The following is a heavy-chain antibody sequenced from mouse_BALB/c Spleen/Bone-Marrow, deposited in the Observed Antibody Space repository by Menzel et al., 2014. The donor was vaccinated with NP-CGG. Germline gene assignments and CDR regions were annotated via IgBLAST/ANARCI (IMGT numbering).Heavy chain of an antibody. Sequence: QVQLQQSGAELAKPGASVKMSCKASGYTFTSYWMHWVKQRPGQGLEWIGYINPSTGYTEYNQKFKDKATLAADKSSSTAYMQLSSLTSEDSAVYYCARSGDYGGFDYWGQGTTLTVSS. CDR1: GYTFTSYW. CDR2: INPSTGYT. D-gene: IGHD2-4*01. V-gene: IGHV1-7*01. J-gene: IGHJ2*01. CDR3: ARSGDYGGFDY.